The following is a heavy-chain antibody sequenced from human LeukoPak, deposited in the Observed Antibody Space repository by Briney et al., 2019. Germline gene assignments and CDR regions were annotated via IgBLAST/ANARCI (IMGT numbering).Heavy chain of an antibody. D-gene: IGHD6-19*01. J-gene: IGHJ4*02. CDR3: ASASSSSGWPTIDY. CDR1: GGSISSYY. CDR2: IYYSGSA. V-gene: IGHV4-59*08. Sequence: SETLSLTCAVSGGSISSYYWTWIRQPPGKGLEWVGYIYYSGSANYNLSLKSRVTISVDTSTNQFFFKQSSMTAADTTVYYCASASSSSGWPTIDYWGQGTLVNVSS.